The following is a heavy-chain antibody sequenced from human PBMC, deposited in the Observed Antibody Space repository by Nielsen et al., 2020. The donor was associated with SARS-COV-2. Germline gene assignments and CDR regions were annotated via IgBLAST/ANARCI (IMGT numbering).Heavy chain of an antibody. V-gene: IGHV3-30*04. Sequence: GGSLRLSCAASGFTFSSYAMHWVRQAPGKGLEWVAVISYDGSNKYYADSVKGRFTISRDNSKNTLYLQMNSLRAEDTAVYYCARVNSGSYYGAFDIWGQGTMVTVSS. CDR1: GFTFSSYA. CDR3: ARVNSGSYYGAFDI. CDR2: ISYDGSNK. D-gene: IGHD1-26*01. J-gene: IGHJ3*02.